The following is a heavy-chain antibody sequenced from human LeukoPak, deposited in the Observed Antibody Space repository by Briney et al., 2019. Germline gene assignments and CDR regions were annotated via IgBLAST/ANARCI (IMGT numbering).Heavy chain of an antibody. Sequence: GGSLRLSCAASGFIFNNYAMSSVRQGPEKGRERVSSISTTGSTTYYADSVRGRFTISRDNSQNTPSLQMDSLTAADTAVYSCATYDLWTTYYTFQYWGQGTLVSVSS. D-gene: IGHD3-3*01. CDR3: ATYDLWTTYYTFQY. J-gene: IGHJ4*02. CDR1: GFIFNNYA. CDR2: ISTTGSTT. V-gene: IGHV3-23*01.